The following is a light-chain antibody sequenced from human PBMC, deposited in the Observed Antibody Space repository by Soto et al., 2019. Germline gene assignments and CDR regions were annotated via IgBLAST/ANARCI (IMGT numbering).Light chain of an antibody. Sequence: QSVLTQPPSVSAAPGQKVTISCSGSSSNIGNNYVSWYQQLPGTAPKLLIYDNNKRPSGIPDRFSGSKSGTSATLGITGLQSWDEADYYCGTWDSRLSVLFGGGTKLTVL. CDR1: SSNIGNNY. CDR3: GTWDSRLSVL. V-gene: IGLV1-51*01. J-gene: IGLJ3*02. CDR2: DNN.